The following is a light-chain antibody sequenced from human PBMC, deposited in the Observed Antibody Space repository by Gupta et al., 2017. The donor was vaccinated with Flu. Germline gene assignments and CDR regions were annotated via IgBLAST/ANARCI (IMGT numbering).Light chain of an antibody. CDR1: SGSIGLNY. CDR3: KSYEV. V-gene: IGLV6-57*01. Sequence: FVLTQPHSVSASPVKTVTISCTRSSGSIGLNYVQWYLQRPGSSPPILIYEDDRRPSGVPSRFSGSLNRSANSASLTSAGLQNEDEADYDCKSYEVFGGGTRLTVL. J-gene: IGLJ2*01. CDR2: EDD.